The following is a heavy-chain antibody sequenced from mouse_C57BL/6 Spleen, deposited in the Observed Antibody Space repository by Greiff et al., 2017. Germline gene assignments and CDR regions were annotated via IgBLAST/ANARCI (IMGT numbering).Heavy chain of an antibody. D-gene: IGHD2-5*01. Sequence: EVQLQQSGPELVKPGASVKISCKASGYTFTDYYMNWVQQSHGKSLEWIGDINPNNGGTSYNQKFKGKATLTVDKSSSTAYMELRSLTSEDSAVYYCARDSYSNYGGQGTTLTVSS. J-gene: IGHJ2*01. CDR3: ARDSYSNY. CDR2: INPNNGGT. CDR1: GYTFTDYY. V-gene: IGHV1-26*01.